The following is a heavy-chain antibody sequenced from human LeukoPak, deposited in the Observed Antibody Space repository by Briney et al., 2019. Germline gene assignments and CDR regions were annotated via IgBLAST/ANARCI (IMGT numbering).Heavy chain of an antibody. Sequence: ASVKVSCKASGYTFTSYAISWVRQAPGQGLEWMGGIIPIFGTANYAQKFQGRVTITADESTSTAYMELSSLRSEDTAVYYCARKTVVAVAGYYGMDVWGQGTTVTVSS. J-gene: IGHJ6*02. D-gene: IGHD6-19*01. V-gene: IGHV1-69*13. CDR2: IIPIFGTA. CDR3: ARKTVVAVAGYYGMDV. CDR1: GYTFTSYA.